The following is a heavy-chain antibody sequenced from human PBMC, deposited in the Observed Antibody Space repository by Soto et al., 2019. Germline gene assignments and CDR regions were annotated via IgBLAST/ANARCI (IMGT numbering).Heavy chain of an antibody. Sequence: EVQLVASGGGLVQPGGSRKLSCAASGFTFSDSAMHWVRQASGKGLEWVGRIRSKVNTYATAYAASVKGRFTISRDDSMNTAYLQMNSLKTEDTAVYYCTRRRDWTAMDPLDYWGQGTLVTVSS. CDR2: IRSKVNTYAT. J-gene: IGHJ4*02. D-gene: IGHD5-18*01. CDR3: TRRRDWTAMDPLDY. CDR1: GFTFSDSA. V-gene: IGHV3-73*02.